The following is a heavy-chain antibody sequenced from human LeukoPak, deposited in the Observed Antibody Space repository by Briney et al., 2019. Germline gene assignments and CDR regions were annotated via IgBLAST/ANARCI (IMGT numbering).Heavy chain of an antibody. D-gene: IGHD5-24*01. CDR1: GFTFSTYW. J-gene: IGHJ4*02. CDR3: ANGDGFDY. V-gene: IGHV3-7*01. CDR2: IKQDGSET. Sequence: GGSLRLSCATSGFTFSTYWMSWVRQAPGKGLECVANIKQDGSETYYADSVRGRFTIFRDNAKNSLYLQMDSLRVEDTAVYYCANGDGFDYWGQGTLVIVSS.